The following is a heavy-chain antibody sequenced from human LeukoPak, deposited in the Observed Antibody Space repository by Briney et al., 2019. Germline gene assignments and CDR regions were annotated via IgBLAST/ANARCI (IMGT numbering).Heavy chain of an antibody. CDR3: ATEGSESAFDI. CDR2: IPYDGSIK. J-gene: IGHJ3*02. Sequence: PGGSLRLSCAASGFTFSRYGMHWVRQAPGKGREWVAFIPYDGSIKYYADSVKGRFTISRDNSKNTLYLQMNSLRAEDTAVYFCATEGSESAFDIWGQGTMVTVSS. D-gene: IGHD3-10*01. V-gene: IGHV3-30*02. CDR1: GFTFSRYG.